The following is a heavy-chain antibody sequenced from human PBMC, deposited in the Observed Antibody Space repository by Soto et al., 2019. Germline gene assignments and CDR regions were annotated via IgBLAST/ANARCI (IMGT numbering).Heavy chain of an antibody. Sequence: QLQLQESGSGLVKPSQTLSLTCAVSGGSISSGGYSWSWIRQPQGTGLEWIGYIYHSGSTYYNPSLKSRVTIAVDSAKNQYSLQRSSVTAADKAVYFFARGITTVTPFAYWGQGTLVTVSS. CDR1: GGSISSGGYS. CDR3: ARGITTVTPFAY. V-gene: IGHV4-30-2*01. J-gene: IGHJ4*02. D-gene: IGHD4-17*01. CDR2: IYHSGST.